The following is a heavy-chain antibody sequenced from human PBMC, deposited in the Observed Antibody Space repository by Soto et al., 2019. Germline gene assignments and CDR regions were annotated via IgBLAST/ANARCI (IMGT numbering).Heavy chain of an antibody. CDR3: ARDGVGATNVFVGDRLYYYGMDV. V-gene: IGHV1-69*01. D-gene: IGHD1-26*01. J-gene: IGHJ6*02. CDR1: GGTFSSYA. CDR2: IIPIFGTA. Sequence: QVQLVQSGAEVKKPGSSVKVSCKASGGTFSSYAISWVRQAPGQGLEWMGGIIPIFGTANYAQKFQGRVTLTADESTSTAYMELSSLRSEDTAVYYCARDGVGATNVFVGDRLYYYGMDVWGQGTTVTVSS.